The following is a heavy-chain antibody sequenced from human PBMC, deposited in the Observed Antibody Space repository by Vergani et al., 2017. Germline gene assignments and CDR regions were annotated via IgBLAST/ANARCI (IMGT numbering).Heavy chain of an antibody. CDR3: ARDYDILTGYYNLGYYYYGMDV. CDR1: GFTFSSYS. J-gene: IGHJ6*02. V-gene: IGHV3-21*01. Sequence: EVQLVESGGGLVKPGGSLRLSCAASGFTFSSYSMNWVRQAPGKGLEWVSSISSSSSTIYYADSVKGRFTISRDNAKNSLYLQMNSLRAEDTAVYYCARDYDILTGYYNLGYYYYGMDVWGQGTTVTVSS. CDR2: ISSSSSTI. D-gene: IGHD3-9*01.